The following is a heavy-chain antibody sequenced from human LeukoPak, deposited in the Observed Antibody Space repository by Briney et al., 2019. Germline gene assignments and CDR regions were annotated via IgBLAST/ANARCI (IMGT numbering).Heavy chain of an antibody. CDR3: TRGSSGRRDN. D-gene: IGHD6-19*01. Sequence: ASVKVSCKASGYTFTSCDINWVRQATGQGLEWMGWMNPNSGNRGYGQSVQGRITMTRDISIGTAYMELSNLTSEDTAIYYCTRGSSGRRDNWGQGTLVTVSA. CDR2: MNPNSGNR. J-gene: IGHJ4*02. CDR1: GYTFTSCD. V-gene: IGHV1-8*01.